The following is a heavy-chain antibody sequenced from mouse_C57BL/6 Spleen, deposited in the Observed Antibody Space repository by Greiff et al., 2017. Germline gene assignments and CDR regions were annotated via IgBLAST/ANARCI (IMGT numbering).Heavy chain of an antibody. J-gene: IGHJ4*01. Sequence: VQLQQSGAELARPGASVKLSCKASGYTFTSYGISWVKQRTGQGLEWIGEIYPRSGNTYYNEKFKGKATLTADKSSSTAYMELRSLTSEDSAVYFCASYSNYAMDYWGQGTSVTVSS. CDR2: IYPRSGNT. V-gene: IGHV1-81*01. CDR3: ASYSNYAMDY. D-gene: IGHD2-5*01. CDR1: GYTFTSYG.